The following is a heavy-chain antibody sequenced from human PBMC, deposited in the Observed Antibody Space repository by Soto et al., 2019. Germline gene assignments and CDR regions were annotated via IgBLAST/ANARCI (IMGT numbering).Heavy chain of an antibody. J-gene: IGHJ6*02. V-gene: IGHV3-23*01. CDR1: GFTFSSYA. CDR3: ASLAAAEYYYYGMDV. Sequence: EVQLLESGGGLVQPGGSLRLSCAASGFTFSSYAMSWVRQAPGKGLEWVSAISGSGGSTYYADSVKGWFTISRDNSKNTLYLQMNSLRAEDTAVYYCASLAAAEYYYYGMDVWGQGTTVTVSS. CDR2: ISGSGGST. D-gene: IGHD6-13*01.